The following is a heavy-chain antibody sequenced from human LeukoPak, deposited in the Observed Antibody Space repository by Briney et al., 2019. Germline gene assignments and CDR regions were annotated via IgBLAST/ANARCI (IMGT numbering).Heavy chain of an antibody. CDR1: GFTFSSYS. D-gene: IGHD4-11*01. Sequence: GGSLRLSCAASGFTFSSYSMNWVRQAPGKGLEWVSSISSSSSYIYYADSVKGRFTISRDNAKNSLYLQMNSLRAEDTAVYYCARAPTDYSDYVQDYYYMDVWGKGTTVTVSS. V-gene: IGHV3-21*01. CDR2: ISSSSSYI. CDR3: ARAPTDYSDYVQDYYYMDV. J-gene: IGHJ6*03.